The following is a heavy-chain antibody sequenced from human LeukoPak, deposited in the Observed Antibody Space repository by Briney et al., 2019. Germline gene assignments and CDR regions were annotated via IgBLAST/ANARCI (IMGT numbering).Heavy chain of an antibody. V-gene: IGHV3-48*01. CDR3: ARDSSGTVVVIPYYFDY. CDR2: IGGSGTTI. CDR1: GFTFSSYS. Sequence: GRSLRLSCAASGFTFSSYSMNWVRQAPGKGLEWVSYIGGSGTTIYYADSVKGRFTISRDNAKNSLYLQMSSLRAEDTAVYYCARDSSGTVVVIPYYFDYWGQGTLVTVSS. J-gene: IGHJ4*02. D-gene: IGHD3-22*01.